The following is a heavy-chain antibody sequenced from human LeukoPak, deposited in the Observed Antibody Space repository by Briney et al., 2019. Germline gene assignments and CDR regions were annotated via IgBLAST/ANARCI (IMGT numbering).Heavy chain of an antibody. CDR3: ARLKRGSRTVRGAHANWYLDL. V-gene: IGHV4-30-4*01. CDR2: IYYSGST. J-gene: IGHJ2*01. D-gene: IGHD3-10*01. Sequence: KPSETLSLTCTVSGGSISSADYYWSCIRQPPGKGLEWIGYIYYSGSTSYNPSLKSRVTISVDTSKKQFSLKLSSVTAADTSVYYCARLKRGSRTVRGAHANWYLDLWGRGTLVTVSS. CDR1: GGSISSADYY.